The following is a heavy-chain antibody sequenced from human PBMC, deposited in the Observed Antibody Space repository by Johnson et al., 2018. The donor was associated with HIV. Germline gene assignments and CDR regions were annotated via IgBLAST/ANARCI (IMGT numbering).Heavy chain of an antibody. CDR1: GFTVSSNY. D-gene: IGHD6-13*01. V-gene: IGHV3-53*01. CDR3: ARDRRVGAAAPDDAFDI. Sequence: VQVVESGGGLIQPGGSLRLSCAASGFTVSSNYMSWVRQAPGKGPEWVSVIYSGGSTYYADSVKGRFTISRDNSKNTLYLQMNSLRAEDTAVYYCARDRRVGAAAPDDAFDIWGQGTMVTVSS. J-gene: IGHJ3*02. CDR2: IYSGGST.